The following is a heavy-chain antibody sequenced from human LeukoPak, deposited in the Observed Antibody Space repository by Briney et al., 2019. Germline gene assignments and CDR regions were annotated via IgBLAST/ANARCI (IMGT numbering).Heavy chain of an antibody. CDR1: GYTLTQLS. J-gene: IGHJ6*02. V-gene: IGHV1-24*01. D-gene: IGHD3-10*01. CDR3: VWFGESTARYYYYYGMDV. Sequence: ASVKVSCKVSGYTLTQLSMHWVRQAPGKGLEWMGGFDPEDGETIYAQKFQGRVTMTEDTSTDTAYMELSSLRSEDTAVYYCVWFGESTARYYYYYGMDVWGQGTTVTVSS. CDR2: FDPEDGET.